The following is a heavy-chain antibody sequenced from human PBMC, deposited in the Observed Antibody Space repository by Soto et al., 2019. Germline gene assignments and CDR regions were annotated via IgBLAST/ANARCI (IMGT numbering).Heavy chain of an antibody. J-gene: IGHJ5*02. CDR1: GYSFTSSW. CDR2: ISPGYSDT. V-gene: IGHV5-51*01. Sequence: PGEPMQISCKGSGYSFTSSWIGWVRQMPGKGLGWMGFISPGYSDTRYGPSFQGKVTISADKAISTAHLQLTILKASDTAMYYCARVDIVVVPVAILWLTWFDPWGQGALVTVSS. D-gene: IGHD2-2*02. CDR3: ARVDIVVVPVAILWLTWFDP.